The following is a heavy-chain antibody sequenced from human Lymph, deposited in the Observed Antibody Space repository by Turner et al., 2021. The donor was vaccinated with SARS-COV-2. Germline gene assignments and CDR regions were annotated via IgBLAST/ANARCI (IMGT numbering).Heavy chain of an antibody. V-gene: IGHV3-21*01. CDR2: ISSSSSYI. D-gene: IGHD4-17*01. Sequence: EVQLVESGGGRVKPGGSLRLSCAASGFTFSTYSMNWVRQAPGKGLEWISSISSSSSYIYYADSVKGRFTISRDDAKNSLYLQMNSLRAEDTAVYYCARDIPTTADYFDYWGQGTLVTVSS. J-gene: IGHJ4*02. CDR3: ARDIPTTADYFDY. CDR1: GFTFSTYS.